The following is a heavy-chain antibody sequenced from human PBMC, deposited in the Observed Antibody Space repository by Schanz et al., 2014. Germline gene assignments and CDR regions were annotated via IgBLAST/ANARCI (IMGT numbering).Heavy chain of an antibody. D-gene: IGHD2-2*02. Sequence: QVQLVQSGAEVKKPGSSVKVSCTASGGTFSSYTISWIRQAPGQGLEWMGWISAYTNNTNYAQKVQGRVTMTTDTSTGTAYMELRSLRSDDTAVYYCAGTYCSSTSCYTGYYYMDVWGKGTTVTVSS. CDR1: GGTFSSYT. J-gene: IGHJ6*03. CDR3: AGTYCSSTSCYTGYYYMDV. V-gene: IGHV1-18*01. CDR2: ISAYTNNT.